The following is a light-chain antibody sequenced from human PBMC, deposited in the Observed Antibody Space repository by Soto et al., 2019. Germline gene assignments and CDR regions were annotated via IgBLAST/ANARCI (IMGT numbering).Light chain of an antibody. J-gene: IGKJ2*01. CDR1: QSISSW. CDR2: DAS. Sequence: DIQMTQSPSTLSASVGDRVTITCRASQSISSWLAWYQQKPGKAPKLLIYDASSLESGVPSRFSGSGSGTEFTLTISRLQPDDFATYYFQQYNSHSPNTFGQGTKLEIK. CDR3: QQYNSHSPNT. V-gene: IGKV1-5*01.